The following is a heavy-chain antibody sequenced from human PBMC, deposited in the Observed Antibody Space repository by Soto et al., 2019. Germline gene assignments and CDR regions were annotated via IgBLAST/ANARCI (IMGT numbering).Heavy chain of an antibody. CDR2: INPNSGGT. CDR1: GYTFTGYY. CDR3: ARESSSSSIHYYGMDV. J-gene: IGHJ6*02. Sequence: GASVKVSCKASGYTFTGYYMHWVRQAPGQGLEWMGWINPNSGGTNYAQKFQGRVTMTRDTSISTAYMELSRLRSDDTAVYYCARESSSSSIHYYGMDVWGQGTTVTVSS. V-gene: IGHV1-2*02. D-gene: IGHD6-6*01.